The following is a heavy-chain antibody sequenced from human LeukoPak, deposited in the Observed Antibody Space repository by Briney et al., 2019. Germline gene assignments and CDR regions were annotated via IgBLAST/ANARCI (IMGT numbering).Heavy chain of an antibody. D-gene: IGHD6-13*01. CDR3: ARVAYSSSWYSVD. V-gene: IGHV4-59*01. J-gene: IGHJ4*02. CDR2: IYYSGST. CDR1: GGSISSYY. Sequence: SETLSLTCTVSGGSISSYYWSWIRQPPGKGLEWLGYIYYSGSTNYNPSLKSRVTISVDTSKNQFSLKLSSVTAADTAVYYCARVAYSSSWYSVDWGQGTLVTVSS.